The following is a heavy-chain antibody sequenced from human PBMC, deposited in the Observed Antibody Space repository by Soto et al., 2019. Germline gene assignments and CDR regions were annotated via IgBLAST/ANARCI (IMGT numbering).Heavy chain of an antibody. J-gene: IGHJ4*02. Sequence: GGSLRLSCAASGFTFSSYAMSWVRQAPGKGLEWVSAISGSGGSTYYADSVKGRFTISRDNSKNTLYLEMNSLRPEDTAMYYCAKTSGVIVVVTSFDHWGQGTLVTVSS. CDR2: ISGSGGST. CDR3: AKTSGVIVVVTSFDH. V-gene: IGHV3-23*01. D-gene: IGHD3-22*01. CDR1: GFTFSSYA.